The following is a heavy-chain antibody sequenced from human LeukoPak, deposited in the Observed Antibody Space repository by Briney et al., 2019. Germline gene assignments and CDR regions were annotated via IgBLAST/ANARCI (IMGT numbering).Heavy chain of an antibody. CDR1: EYTFTGYY. Sequence: ASVKVSCKASEYTFTGYYIHWVRQAPGQGLEWMEWFDPNTGDSNYVQKFQGRVTMTRDTSISTAYMELSRLRSDDTAFYYCARIRYCGGISCYYIDYWGQGTLVTVSA. CDR2: FDPNTGDS. CDR3: ARIRYCGGISCYYIDY. V-gene: IGHV1-2*02. J-gene: IGHJ4*02. D-gene: IGHD2-2*01.